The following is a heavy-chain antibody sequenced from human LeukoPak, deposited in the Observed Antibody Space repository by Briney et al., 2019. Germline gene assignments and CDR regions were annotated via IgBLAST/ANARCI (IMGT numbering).Heavy chain of an antibody. V-gene: IGHV3-9*01. J-gene: IGHJ5*02. D-gene: IGHD6-13*01. CDR1: GFTFDDYA. Sequence: GGSLRLSCAASGFTFDDYAKHWVRQAPGKGLEWVSGISWNSGSIGYADSVKGRFTISRDNAKNSLYLQMNSLRAEDTALYYCAKGNSSSWYVLDWFDPWGQGTLVTVSS. CDR2: ISWNSGSI. CDR3: AKGNSSSWYVLDWFDP.